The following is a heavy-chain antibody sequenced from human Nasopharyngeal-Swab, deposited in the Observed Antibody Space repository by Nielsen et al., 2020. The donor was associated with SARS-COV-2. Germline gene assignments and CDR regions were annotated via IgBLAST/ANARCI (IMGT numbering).Heavy chain of an antibody. Sequence: VRQAPGKGLEWVANIKEDGSEKNYVDSVKGRFTIFRDNAKNSLYLQMNSLRADDTAVYYCARDTYCSGGSCYGYGMAVWGQGTTVTVSS. CDR2: IKEDGSEK. D-gene: IGHD2-15*01. V-gene: IGHV3-7*01. J-gene: IGHJ6*02. CDR3: ARDTYCSGGSCYGYGMAV.